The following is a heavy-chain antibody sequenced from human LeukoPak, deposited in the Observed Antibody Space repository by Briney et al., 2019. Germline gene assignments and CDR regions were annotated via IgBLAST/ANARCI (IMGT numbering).Heavy chain of an antibody. J-gene: IGHJ4*02. V-gene: IGHV3-30*02. CDR3: AKDQKLRGYSYGSDY. CDR2: IRYDGSNK. D-gene: IGHD5-18*01. CDR1: GFTFSSYG. Sequence: PGGSLRLSCAASGFTFSSYGMHWVRQAPGKGLEWVAFIRYDGSNKYYADSVKGRFTISRDNSKNTLYLQMNSLRAEDTAVYYCAKDQKLRGYSYGSDYWGQGTLVTVSS.